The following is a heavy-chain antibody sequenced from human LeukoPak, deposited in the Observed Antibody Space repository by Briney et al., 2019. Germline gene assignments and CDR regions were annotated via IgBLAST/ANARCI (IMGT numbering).Heavy chain of an antibody. Sequence: SETLSLTSAVYGGSFSGYYWSWIRQPPGKGLEWIGEINHSGSTNYNPSLKSRVTISVDTSKNQFSLKLSSVTAADTAVYYCARGNYDILTGYYYYYYMDVWGKGTTVTVSS. CDR2: INHSGST. CDR1: GGSFSGYY. D-gene: IGHD3-9*01. V-gene: IGHV4-34*01. J-gene: IGHJ6*03. CDR3: ARGNYDILTGYYYYYYMDV.